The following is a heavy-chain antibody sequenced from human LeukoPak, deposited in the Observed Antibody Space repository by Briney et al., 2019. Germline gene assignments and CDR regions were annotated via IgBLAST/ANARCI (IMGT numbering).Heavy chain of an antibody. CDR1: GFTFSSYS. J-gene: IGHJ2*01. D-gene: IGHD3-22*01. CDR3: ARDLGQYYYDSSGYYQKGYWYFDL. CDR2: ITGISTYM. V-gene: IGHV3-21*04. Sequence: GGSLRLSCTASGFTFSSYSMNWVRQAPGKGLEWVSSITGISTYMYYTDSVKGRFTISRDNAKNTLYLQMNSLRAEDTAVYYCARDLGQYYYDSSGYYQKGYWYFDLWGRGTLVTVSS.